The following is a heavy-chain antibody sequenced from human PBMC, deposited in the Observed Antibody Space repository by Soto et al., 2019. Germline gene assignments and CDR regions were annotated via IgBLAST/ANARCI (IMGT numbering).Heavy chain of an antibody. V-gene: IGHV3-30*18. Sequence: PGGSLRLSCAASGSTFSSYGMHWVRQAPGKGLEWVAVISYDGSNKYYADSVKGRFTISRDNSKNTLYLQMNSLRAEDTAVYYCAKPWDGLLHLNDGFDIWGQGTMVTVSS. J-gene: IGHJ3*02. D-gene: IGHD2-2*02. CDR3: AKPWDGLLHLNDGFDI. CDR2: ISYDGSNK. CDR1: GSTFSSYG.